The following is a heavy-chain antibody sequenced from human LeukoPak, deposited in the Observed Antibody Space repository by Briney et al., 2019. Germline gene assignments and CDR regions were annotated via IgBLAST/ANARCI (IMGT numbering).Heavy chain of an antibody. CDR1: GGSISSSSYY. J-gene: IGHJ4*02. V-gene: IGHV4-61*05. Sequence: PSETLSLTCTVSGGSISSSSYYWGWIRQPPGKGLELIGYIYTSGSTNYNPSLKSRVTISADTSKNQFSLKLSSVTAADTAVYYCARHLPYYDSSNYRLYYFDYWGQGTLVTVSS. D-gene: IGHD3-22*01. CDR2: IYTSGST. CDR3: ARHLPYYDSSNYRLYYFDY.